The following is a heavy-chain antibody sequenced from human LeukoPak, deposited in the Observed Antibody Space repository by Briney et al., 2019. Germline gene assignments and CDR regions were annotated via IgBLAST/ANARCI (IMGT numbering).Heavy chain of an antibody. CDR2: ISSSSSTI. J-gene: IGHJ4*02. CDR1: GFTFSSYS. D-gene: IGHD5-12*01. CDR3: ARGPYSGYESPLDY. V-gene: IGHV3-48*04. Sequence: GGSLRLSCAASGFTFSSYSMNWVRQAPGKGLEWVSYISSSSSTIYYADSVKGRFTISRDNAKNSLYLQMNSLRAEDTAVYYCARGPYSGYESPLDYWGQGTLVTVSS.